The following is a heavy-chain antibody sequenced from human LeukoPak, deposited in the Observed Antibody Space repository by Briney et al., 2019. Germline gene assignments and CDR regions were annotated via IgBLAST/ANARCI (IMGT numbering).Heavy chain of an antibody. D-gene: IGHD6-19*01. CDR3: ARGGQWLGVGPNWYFDL. CDR2: INHSGST. Sequence: SETLSLTCAVSGGSFSGYYWSWIRQPPGKGLEWIGEINHSGSTNYNPSLKSRVTISVDTSKNQFSLKLSYVTAADTAVYYCARGGQWLGVGPNWYFDLWGRGTPVTVSS. CDR1: GGSFSGYY. V-gene: IGHV4-34*01. J-gene: IGHJ2*01.